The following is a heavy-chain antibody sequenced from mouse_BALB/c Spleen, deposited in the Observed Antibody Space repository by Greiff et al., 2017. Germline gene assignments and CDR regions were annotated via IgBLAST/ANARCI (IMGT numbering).Heavy chain of an antibody. D-gene: IGHD2-1*01. J-gene: IGHJ4*01. V-gene: IGHV1-9*01. CDR1: GYTFSSYW. Sequence: QVQLQQSGAELMKPGASVKISCKATGYTFSSYWIEWVKQRPGHGLEWIGEILPGSGSNNYNEKFKGKATFTEDTSSNTAYMQLSSLTSEDSAVYYCARDGNYSGYAMDDWGQGTSVTVSS. CDR3: ARDGNYSGYAMDD. CDR2: ILPGSGSN.